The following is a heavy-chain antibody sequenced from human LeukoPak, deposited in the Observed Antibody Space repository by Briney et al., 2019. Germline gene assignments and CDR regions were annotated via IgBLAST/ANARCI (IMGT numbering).Heavy chain of an antibody. J-gene: IGHJ4*02. V-gene: IGHV5-51*01. CDR2: IYPGDSDA. CDR1: GYSFTNYW. Sequence: GESLKIFCKGSGYSFTNYWIGWVRQMPGKGLGWMGIIYPGDSDARYSPSFQGQVTISADKSISTAYLQWNSLKASDTAMYYCATPTLGTIGEYLFDYWGQGTLVTVSS. D-gene: IGHD1-7*01. CDR3: ATPTLGTIGEYLFDY.